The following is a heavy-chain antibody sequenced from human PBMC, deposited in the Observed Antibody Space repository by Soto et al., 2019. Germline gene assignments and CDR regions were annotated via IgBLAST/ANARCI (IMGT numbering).Heavy chain of an antibody. V-gene: IGHV3-48*04. CDR2: ISFSSSSI. Sequence: GGSLRLSCAASGFTFRSYSMNWVRQAPGKGLEWVSYISFSSSSIYYADSVKGRFTISRDNAKNSLYLHINNLTAEDTAVYYCARGRGGGHYFDFWGQGTLVTVSS. CDR3: ARGRGGGHYFDF. CDR1: GFTFRSYS. D-gene: IGHD3-16*01. J-gene: IGHJ4*02.